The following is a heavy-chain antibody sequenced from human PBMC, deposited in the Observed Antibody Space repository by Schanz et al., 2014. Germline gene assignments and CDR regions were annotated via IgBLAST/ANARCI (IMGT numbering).Heavy chain of an antibody. CDR3: ARGGFGEVSYFDY. D-gene: IGHD3-10*01. J-gene: IGHJ4*02. CDR1: GFSFSSYA. V-gene: IGHV3-30*03. CDR2: ISYDGSKK. Sequence: VQLLESGEGLVEPGGSLRLSCAASGFSFSSYAMGWVRQAPGKGLEWVGVISYDGSKKSYADSVKGRFTISRDNSKNTLYLQMNSLRPEDTAVYYCARGGFGEVSYFDYWGQGTLVTVSS.